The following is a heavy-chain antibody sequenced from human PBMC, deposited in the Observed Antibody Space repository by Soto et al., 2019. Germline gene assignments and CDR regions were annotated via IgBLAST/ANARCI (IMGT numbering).Heavy chain of an antibody. D-gene: IGHD2-21*02. CDR2: IYYSGST. V-gene: IGHV4-39*01. CDR3: ARHPSDFWFDP. J-gene: IGHJ5*02. Sequence: PSETLSLTCTVSGGSISSSSYFWGWIRQPPGKGLEWIGRIYYSGSTYYNPSLKSRVTVSVDTSKNQFSLKLSSVTAADTAVYYCARHPSDFWFDPWGQGTLVTVSS. CDR1: GGSISSSSYF.